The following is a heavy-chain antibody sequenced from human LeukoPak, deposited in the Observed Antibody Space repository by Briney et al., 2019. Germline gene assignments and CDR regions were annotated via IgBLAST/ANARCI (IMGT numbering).Heavy chain of an antibody. J-gene: IGHJ6*02. CDR1: GYTFTSYD. V-gene: IGHV1-8*01. CDR2: MNPNSGNT. Sequence: ASVKVSCKASGYTFTSYDINWVRQATGQGLEWMGWMNPNSGNTGYAQKFQGRVTMTGNTSISTAYMELSSLRSEDTAVYYCARLYVGTGYYGMDVWGQGTTVTVSS. D-gene: IGHD5-18*01. CDR3: ARLYVGTGYYGMDV.